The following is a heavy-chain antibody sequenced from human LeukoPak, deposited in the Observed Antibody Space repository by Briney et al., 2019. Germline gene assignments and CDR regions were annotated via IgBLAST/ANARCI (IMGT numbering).Heavy chain of an antibody. Sequence: PGGSLRLSCAASGFTFTTAWMSWVRQAPGKGLEWVGRIKSKTDGGTTDYAAPVKGRVSISRDDSINAVYLQMNSLKTDDTAVYYCSTDGPNAFDIWGQGTMVTVSS. CDR1: GFTFTTAW. V-gene: IGHV3-15*01. CDR2: IKSKTDGGTT. CDR3: STDGPNAFDI. J-gene: IGHJ3*02.